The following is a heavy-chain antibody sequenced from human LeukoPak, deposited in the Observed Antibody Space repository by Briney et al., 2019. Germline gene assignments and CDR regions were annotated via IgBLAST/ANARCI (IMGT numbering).Heavy chain of an antibody. CDR2: DHYTANP. Sequence: SETLSLTCSVSGGSITTHYWSWIRQPPGKGMECIGYDHYTANPNFNPSLKHRHTISLDTSKNQFSLKQNSVTAAHAAVYNCARDLRREGVHAFDVWGRGTMVTVSS. J-gene: IGHJ3*01. CDR1: GGSITTHY. CDR3: ARDLRREGVHAFDV. D-gene: IGHD2-2*01. V-gene: IGHV4-59*11.